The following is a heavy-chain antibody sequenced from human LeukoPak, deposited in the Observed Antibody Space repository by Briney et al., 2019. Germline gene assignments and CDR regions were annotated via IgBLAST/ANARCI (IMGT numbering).Heavy chain of an antibody. J-gene: IGHJ4*02. V-gene: IGHV1-2*02. Sequence: GASVKVSCKASGYTFTGYYIHWVRQAPGQGLEWMGWINPNSGGRNYAQKFHGRVTLTRDTSISTAYMELSRLTSDDTAVYFCARVARYSSTEADYWGQGTLVSVSS. CDR1: GYTFTGYY. D-gene: IGHD6-13*01. CDR2: INPNSGGR. CDR3: ARVARYSSTEADY.